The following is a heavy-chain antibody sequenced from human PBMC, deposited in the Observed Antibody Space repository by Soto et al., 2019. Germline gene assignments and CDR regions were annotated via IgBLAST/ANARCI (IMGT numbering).Heavy chain of an antibody. Sequence: SETLSLTCTVSGGSISSYYWSWIRQPAGKGLEWIGRIYTSGSTNYNPSLKSRVTMSVDTSKNQFSLKLSSVTAADTAVYYCARDERGYSYGPNKWFDPWGQGTLVTVSS. J-gene: IGHJ5*02. D-gene: IGHD5-18*01. CDR2: IYTSGST. CDR3: ARDERGYSYGPNKWFDP. V-gene: IGHV4-4*07. CDR1: GGSISSYY.